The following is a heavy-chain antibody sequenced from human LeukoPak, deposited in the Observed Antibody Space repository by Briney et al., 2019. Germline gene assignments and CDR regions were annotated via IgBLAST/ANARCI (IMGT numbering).Heavy chain of an antibody. D-gene: IGHD6-19*01. V-gene: IGHV1-3*01. J-gene: IGHJ4*02. CDR1: GYTFTSYT. CDR2: INAGNGNT. Sequence: GASVKVSCKASGYTFTSYTMYWVRQAPGQRLEWMGWINAGNGNTKYSQKFQGRVTITRDTSASTAYMELSSLRSEDTAVYYCARGIAVAGNYFDYWGQGTLVTVSS. CDR3: ARGIAVAGNYFDY.